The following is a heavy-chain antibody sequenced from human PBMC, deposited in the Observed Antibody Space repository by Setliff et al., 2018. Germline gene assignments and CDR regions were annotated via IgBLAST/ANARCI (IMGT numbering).Heavy chain of an antibody. CDR3: AREPSPSDALDI. Sequence: SETLSLTCTVSGGSITSGNNYWSWIRQPAGKGLEWIGRIYSIGSASYNPSLKGRVTISLDRSENEFSLNLASVTAADTAVYFCAREPSPSDALDIWGQGTMVTVSS. J-gene: IGHJ3*02. V-gene: IGHV4-61*02. CDR2: IYSIGSA. CDR1: GGSITSGNNY.